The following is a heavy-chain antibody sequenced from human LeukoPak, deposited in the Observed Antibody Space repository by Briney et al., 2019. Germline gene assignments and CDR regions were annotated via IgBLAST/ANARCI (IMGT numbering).Heavy chain of an antibody. D-gene: IGHD2-2*01. CDR2: IWYDGSNK. CDR3: ARDYGSTSCIDY. Sequence: SGRSLRLSCAASGFTFSSYGMHWVRQAPGKGLEWVAVIWYDGSNKYYADSVKGRFTISRDNSKNTLYLQMNSLGAEDTAVYYCARDYGSTSCIDYWGQGTLVTVSS. CDR1: GFTFSSYG. J-gene: IGHJ4*02. V-gene: IGHV3-33*01.